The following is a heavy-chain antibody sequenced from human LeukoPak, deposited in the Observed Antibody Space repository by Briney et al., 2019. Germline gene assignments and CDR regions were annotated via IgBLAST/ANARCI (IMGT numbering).Heavy chain of an antibody. Sequence: NPSETLSPTCTVSGGSISSYYWSRIRQPAGKGLEWIGRIYTSGSTNYNPSLKSRVTMSVDTSKNQFSLKLSSVTAADTAVYYCARDLSGSYFVFDYWGQGTLVTVSS. V-gene: IGHV4-4*07. CDR3: ARDLSGSYFVFDY. CDR2: IYTSGST. CDR1: GGSISSYY. J-gene: IGHJ4*02. D-gene: IGHD1-26*01.